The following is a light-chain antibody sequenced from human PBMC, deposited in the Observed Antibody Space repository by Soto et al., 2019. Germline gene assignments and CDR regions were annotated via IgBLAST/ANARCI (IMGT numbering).Light chain of an antibody. CDR1: SSNIGSNT. CDR2: SNN. V-gene: IGLV1-44*01. Sequence: QPVLTQPPSASGTPGQRVTISCSGSSSNIGSNTVNWYQQLPGTAPKLLIYSNNQRPSGVPDRFSGSKSGTSASLAISGLQSEDEADYYCAAWDDSVNGLVFGGGTKLTVL. CDR3: AAWDDSVNGLV. J-gene: IGLJ2*01.